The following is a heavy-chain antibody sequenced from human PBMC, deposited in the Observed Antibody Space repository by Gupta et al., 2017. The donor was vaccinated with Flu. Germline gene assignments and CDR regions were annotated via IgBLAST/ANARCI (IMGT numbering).Heavy chain of an antibody. J-gene: IGHJ4*02. CDR1: GFTLSSYA. V-gene: IGHV3-23*01. Sequence: EVQLLESGGGMVQPGGSLSLSCAASGFTLSSYAESWVRQAPGKGLEWVSSIGVGDTGSYYARSVKGRFTISRDNSKNTLFLQMNSLRAEDAAVYYCAKSAAKVAGSYYFDYWGQGSLVTVSS. CDR2: IGVGDTGS. D-gene: IGHD6-19*01. CDR3: AKSAAKVAGSYYFDY.